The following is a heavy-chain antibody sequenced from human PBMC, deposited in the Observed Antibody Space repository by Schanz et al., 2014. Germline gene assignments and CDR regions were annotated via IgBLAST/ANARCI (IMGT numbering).Heavy chain of an antibody. D-gene: IGHD2-21*01. Sequence: VQLEQSGAEVKKPGSSVKVSCKASGGTFSSFGINWVRQAPGQGLEWMGRIIPSLGLAKYEQKFQDKVTITADTSTTTAYMELSGLRSEDTAVYYCARDRLECGAECYSVEVFESWGQGTRVIVSS. V-gene: IGHV1-69*04. CDR1: GGTFSSFG. CDR3: ARDRLECGAECYSVEVFES. J-gene: IGHJ4*02. CDR2: IIPSLGLA.